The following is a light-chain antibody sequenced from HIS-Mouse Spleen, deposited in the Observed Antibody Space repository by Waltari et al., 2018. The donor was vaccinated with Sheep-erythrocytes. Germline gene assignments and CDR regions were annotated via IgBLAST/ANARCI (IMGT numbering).Light chain of an antibody. V-gene: IGLV2-23*01. CDR1: SSDVGSYNL. Sequence: QSALTQPASVSGSPGQSITLSCTGTSSDVGSYNLVSWYPQPPGKAPKLMIYEGSKRPSGVSNRFSGSKSGNTASLTISGLQAEDEADYYCCSYAGSSTLVFGGGTKLTVL. CDR3: CSYAGSSTLV. CDR2: EGS. J-gene: IGLJ2*01.